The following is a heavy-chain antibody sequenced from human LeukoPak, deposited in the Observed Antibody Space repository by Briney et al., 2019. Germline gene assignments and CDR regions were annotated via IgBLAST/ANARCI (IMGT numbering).Heavy chain of an antibody. V-gene: IGHV1-2*02. CDR3: AKDAIVRDYSNSDY. CDR1: GYTFTNYY. D-gene: IGHD4-11*01. CDR2: INPNSGGT. J-gene: IGHJ4*02. Sequence: ASVKVSCKASGYTFTNYYIHWVRQAPGQGLEWMGWINPNSGGTNYAQKFQGRVTMTRDTSISTAYMELSRLTFDDTAVYYCAKDAIVRDYSNSDYWGQGTLVTVSS.